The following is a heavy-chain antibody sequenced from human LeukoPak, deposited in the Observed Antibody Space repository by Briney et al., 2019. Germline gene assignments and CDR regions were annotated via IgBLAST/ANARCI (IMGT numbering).Heavy chain of an antibody. CDR2: ISAYYGNT. Sequence: ASVKVSCKASGYIFPSYGISWLRPAPGQGREWMGWISAYYGNTHYAQKLQGRVTMTTHTSPRTACMELRSLRSDDTAVYYCARAYYYDSSGYHPVDYWGQGTLATVSS. CDR3: ARAYYYDSSGYHPVDY. CDR1: GYIFPSYG. D-gene: IGHD3-22*01. J-gene: IGHJ4*02. V-gene: IGHV1-18*01.